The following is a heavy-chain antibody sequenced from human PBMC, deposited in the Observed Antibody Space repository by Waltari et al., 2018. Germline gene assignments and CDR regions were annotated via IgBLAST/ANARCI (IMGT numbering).Heavy chain of an antibody. CDR2: IRYDGSKK. V-gene: IGHV3-33*01. D-gene: IGHD6-19*01. CDR1: GFTFSSYG. J-gene: IGHJ4*02. CDR3: ARADVYSSGWPVDY. Sequence: QVQLVESGGGVVQPGRSLRLSCAASGFTFSSYGMYWVRRAPGKGLEWVAFIRYDGSKKNYADSVKGRFTISRENSKNTLYLQMSNLTAEDTAVYYCARADVYSSGWPVDYWGQGTLVTVSS.